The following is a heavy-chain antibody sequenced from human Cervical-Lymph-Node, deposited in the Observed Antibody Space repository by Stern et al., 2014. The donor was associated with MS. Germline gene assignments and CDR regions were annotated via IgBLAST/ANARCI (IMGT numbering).Heavy chain of an antibody. D-gene: IGHD1-26*01. CDR3: AKGGSGSYLD. Sequence: VQLVGSGGGVVQPGRSLRLSCAASLFVFRRYALHWVRQARGKGLACVALISYDGRDKYYTDSVKGRFTVSRDNSNNTVDLEMNSLRLEDTAVYYCAKGGSGSYLDWGQGSLVTVSS. V-gene: IGHV3-30*04. CDR1: LFVFRRYA. J-gene: IGHJ4*02. CDR2: ISYDGRDK.